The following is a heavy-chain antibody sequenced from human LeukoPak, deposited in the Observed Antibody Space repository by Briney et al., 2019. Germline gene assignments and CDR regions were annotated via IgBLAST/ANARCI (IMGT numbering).Heavy chain of an antibody. CDR1: GYTFTSYG. CDR3: AREGYCSSTSCYLRWFDP. J-gene: IGHJ5*02. V-gene: IGHV1-18*01. CDR2: ISAYNGNT. Sequence: ASVKVSCKASGYTFTSYGISWVRQAPGQGLEWMGWISAYNGNTNYAQKFQGRVTITADESTSTAYMELSSLRSEDTAVYYCAREGYCSSTSCYLRWFDPWGQGTLVTVSS. D-gene: IGHD2-2*01.